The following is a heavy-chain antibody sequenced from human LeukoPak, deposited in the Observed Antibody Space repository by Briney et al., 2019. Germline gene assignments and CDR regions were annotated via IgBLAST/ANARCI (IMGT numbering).Heavy chain of an antibody. V-gene: IGHV3-30-3*01. CDR1: GFTFSSYA. Sequence: GRSLRLSCAASGFTFSSYAMHWVRQAPGKGLEWVAVISYDGSNKYYADSVKGRFTISRDNSKNTLYLQMNSLRAEDTAVYYCARGVVPAAYWFDPWGQGTLVTVSS. J-gene: IGHJ5*02. CDR3: ARGVVPAAYWFDP. CDR2: ISYDGSNK. D-gene: IGHD2-2*01.